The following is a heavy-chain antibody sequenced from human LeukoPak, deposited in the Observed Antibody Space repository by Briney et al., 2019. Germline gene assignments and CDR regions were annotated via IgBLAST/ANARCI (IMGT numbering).Heavy chain of an antibody. V-gene: IGHV4-39*07. D-gene: IGHD3-10*01. J-gene: IGHJ4*02. CDR1: GGSISSNNYY. CDR2: INHSGST. Sequence: PSETLSLTCTVSGGSISSNNYYWRWIRQPPGKGLEWLGEINHSGSTNYNPSLKSRVTISVDTSKNQFSLKLSSVTAADTAVYYCARWRIARITMVRGVADYWGQGTLVTVSS. CDR3: ARWRIARITMVRGVADY.